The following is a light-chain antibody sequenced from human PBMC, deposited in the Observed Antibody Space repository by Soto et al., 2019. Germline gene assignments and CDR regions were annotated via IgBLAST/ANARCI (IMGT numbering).Light chain of an antibody. CDR2: DVS. Sequence: QSALTHPRSVSWSPGQSVTISCTGTSSDFGGYNYVSWYQHHPGKAPKLMIYDVSERPSGVPDRFSGSKSGNTASLTISGLQAEDEADYYCCSYAGTFYVFGTGTKVTVL. CDR3: CSYAGTFYV. CDR1: SSDFGGYNY. J-gene: IGLJ1*01. V-gene: IGLV2-11*01.